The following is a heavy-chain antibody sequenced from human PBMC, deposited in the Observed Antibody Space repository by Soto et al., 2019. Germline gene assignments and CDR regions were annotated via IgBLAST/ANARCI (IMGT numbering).Heavy chain of an antibody. CDR3: AMRSTEGAYYYMDV. J-gene: IGHJ6*03. Sequence: VKVSCKASGFTFTSYYMHLLRQAPGQGLEWMGIINPSGGTTTYAQNFQDRVTMTRDTSTSTVYMELSSLRSEDTAVYYCAMRSTEGAYYYMDVWGKGTTVTVPS. V-gene: IGHV1-46*03. CDR1: GFTFTSYY. CDR2: INPSGGTT. D-gene: IGHD2-2*01.